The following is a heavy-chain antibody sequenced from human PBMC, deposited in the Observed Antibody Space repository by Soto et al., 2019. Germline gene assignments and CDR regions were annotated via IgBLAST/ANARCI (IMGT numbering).Heavy chain of an antibody. Sequence: ASVKVSCKASGYTFTGYYMHWVRQAPGQGLEWMGWINPNSGGTNYAQKFQGRVTMTRDTSISTAYMELSRLRSDDTAVYYCARERGRPPRTFDPWGQGTLVTVSS. V-gene: IGHV1-2*02. CDR3: ARERGRPPRTFDP. D-gene: IGHD1-26*01. CDR1: GYTFTGYY. J-gene: IGHJ5*02. CDR2: INPNSGGT.